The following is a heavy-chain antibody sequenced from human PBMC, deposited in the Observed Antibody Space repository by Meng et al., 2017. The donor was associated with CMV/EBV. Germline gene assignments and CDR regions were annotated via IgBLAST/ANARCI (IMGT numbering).Heavy chain of an antibody. CDR1: GGSISSYY. J-gene: IGHJ5*02. Sequence: VQLQASGPGLVKPSATLSLTCTVSGGSISSYYWSWIWQPPGKGLEWIGYIYYSGSTNYNPSLKSRVTISVDTSKNQFSLKLSSVTAADTAVYYCASLGASGNWFDPWGQGTLVTVSS. V-gene: IGHV4-59*01. CDR3: ASLGASGNWFDP. CDR2: IYYSGST. D-gene: IGHD3-16*01.